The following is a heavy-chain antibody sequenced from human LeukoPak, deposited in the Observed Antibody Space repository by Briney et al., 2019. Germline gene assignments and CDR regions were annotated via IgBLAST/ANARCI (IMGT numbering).Heavy chain of an antibody. V-gene: IGHV3-48*03. CDR1: GFTFSSYE. Sequence: PGGSLRLSCVASGFTFSSYEMNWVRQAPGKGLEWVSYISSSGSTIYYADSVKGRFTISRDNAKNSLYLQMNSLRAEDTAVYYCARYSRRSWNDYWGQGTLVTVSS. J-gene: IGHJ4*02. CDR2: ISSSGSTI. CDR3: ARYSRRSWNDY. D-gene: IGHD6-13*01.